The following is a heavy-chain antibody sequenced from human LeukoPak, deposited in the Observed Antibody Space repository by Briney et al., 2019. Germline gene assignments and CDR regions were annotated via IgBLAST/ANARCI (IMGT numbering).Heavy chain of an antibody. CDR1: GFTFSSYA. CDR2: ISGSGGST. D-gene: IGHD1-26*01. V-gene: IGHV3-23*01. CDR3: TTVIVGGGF. Sequence: GGSLRLSCAASGFTFSSYAMSWVRQAPGKGLEWVSAISGSGGSTYYADSVKGRFTISRDNSKNTLYLQMNSLKAEDTALYYCTTVIVGGGFWGPGTLVTVSS. J-gene: IGHJ4*02.